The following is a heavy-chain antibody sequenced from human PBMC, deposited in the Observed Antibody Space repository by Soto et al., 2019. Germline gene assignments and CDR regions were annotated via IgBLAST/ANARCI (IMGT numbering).Heavy chain of an antibody. CDR1: GGAISAFY. V-gene: IGHV4-4*07. CDR2: IYASGHT. D-gene: IGHD6-6*01. CDR3: ARSPSTSTIGSFDI. J-gene: IGHJ3*02. Sequence: QVQLQESSPGLVKPSETLSLTCSVSGGAISAFYWNWIRQSAGTGLEWIGRIYASGHTTYNPSLESRVSMSVDTSKHQFSLKLSSVSAADTAVYYCARSPSTSTIGSFDIWGQGRMVTVSS.